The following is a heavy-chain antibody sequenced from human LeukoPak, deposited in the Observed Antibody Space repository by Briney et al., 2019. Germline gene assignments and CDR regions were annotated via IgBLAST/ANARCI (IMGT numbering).Heavy chain of an antibody. CDR2: LNPNTGDT. CDR1: GYTFTGHY. D-gene: IGHD3-9*01. CDR3: ARIGLKTTGYYRLDY. Sequence: GSVKVSCKASGYTFTGHYLHWVRQAPGQGLEWMGWLNPNTGDTLYIQKFQGRVTMTGDTSISTAYMGLSRLMSDDTAVYYCARIGLKTTGYYRLDYWGQGTLVTVSS. V-gene: IGHV1-2*02. J-gene: IGHJ4*02.